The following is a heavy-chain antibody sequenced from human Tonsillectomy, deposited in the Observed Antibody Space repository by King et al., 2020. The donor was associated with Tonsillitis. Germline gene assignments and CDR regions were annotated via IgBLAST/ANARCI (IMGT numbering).Heavy chain of an antibody. J-gene: IGHJ3*01. Sequence: QVQLQESGPGLVKPSETLSLTCTVSGGSISNYYWSWIRQPAGKGLEWIGRIYSSGSTIYNPSLKSRVTMSGDTSKNQFSLKLSSVTAAAPAVYYCARVVWFGGIYAVDFWGQGTLVTVSS. CDR2: IYSSGST. CDR3: ARVVWFGGIYAVDF. CDR1: GGSISNYY. V-gene: IGHV4-4*07. D-gene: IGHD3-10*01.